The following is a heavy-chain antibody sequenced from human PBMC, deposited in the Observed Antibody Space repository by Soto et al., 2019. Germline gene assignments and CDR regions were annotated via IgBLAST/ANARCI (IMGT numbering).Heavy chain of an antibody. CDR1: GGSFSSYA. V-gene: IGHV1-69*06. D-gene: IGHD5-18*01. CDR3: ARAQTGYRYGYVFVDV. J-gene: IGHJ6*02. CDR2: IIPIFGTA. Sequence: ASVMVSCKGCGGSFSSYAISCVRKVPGQGLEWMGGIIPIFGTAKYAQKLRGTVTITADKSKSTACLELNSIRSEDTAVYYCARAQTGYRYGYVFVDVLGPGTWVTVSS.